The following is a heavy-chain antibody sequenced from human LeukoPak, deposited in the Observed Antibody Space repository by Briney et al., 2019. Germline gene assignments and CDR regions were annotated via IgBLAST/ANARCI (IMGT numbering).Heavy chain of an antibody. J-gene: IGHJ4*02. CDR2: ITGGSNTR. CDR1: GFTSSTYS. CDR3: ARCNVWFGESCSD. D-gene: IGHD3-10*01. V-gene: IGHV3-48*01. Sequence: PGGSLRLSCAASGFTSSTYSMNWVRQTPGKGLEWVSYITGGSNTRYYADSVKGRFTISRDNAKNSLYLQMNSLRAEDTAVYYCARCNVWFGESCSDWGQGTLVTVSS.